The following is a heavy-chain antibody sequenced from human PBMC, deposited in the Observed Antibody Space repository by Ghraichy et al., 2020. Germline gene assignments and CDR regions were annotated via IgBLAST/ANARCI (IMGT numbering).Heavy chain of an antibody. V-gene: IGHV3-7*03. CDR1: GFTFSSYW. J-gene: IGHJ4*02. CDR2: LKQDGSEK. D-gene: IGHD3-22*01. Sequence: GALRLSCAASGFTFSSYWMSWVRQAPGKGLEWVANLKQDGSEKYYVDSVKGLFTISRDNAKNSLYLQMNSLRAEDTAVYYCAREDYYDSSGYYYSNFDYWGQGTLVTVSS. CDR3: AREDYYDSSGYYYSNFDY.